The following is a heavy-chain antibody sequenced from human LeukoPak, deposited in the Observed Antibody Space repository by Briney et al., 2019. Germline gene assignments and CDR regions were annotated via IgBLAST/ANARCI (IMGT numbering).Heavy chain of an antibody. Sequence: SETLSLTCTVSGGSLSSYYWSWIRQPPGKGLEWIGYIYYSGSTNYNPSLKSRVTISVDTSKNQFSLKLSSVTAADTAVYYCARRKMGSSWPDYWGQGTLVTVSS. CDR2: IYYSGST. CDR1: GGSLSSYY. CDR3: ARRKMGSSWPDY. J-gene: IGHJ4*02. D-gene: IGHD6-13*01. V-gene: IGHV4-59*08.